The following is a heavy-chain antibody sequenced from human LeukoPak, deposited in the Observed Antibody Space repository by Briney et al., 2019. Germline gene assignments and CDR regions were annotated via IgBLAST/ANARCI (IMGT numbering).Heavy chain of an antibody. D-gene: IGHD6-19*01. Sequence: ASVKVSCKDSGYTFTSYAMHWVRQAPGQRLEWMGWINAGNGNTKYSQKFQGRVTITRDTSASTVYMELSSLRSEDTALYYCARDEVAVAGSLRWLDPWGQGTLVTVSS. V-gene: IGHV1-3*01. CDR3: ARDEVAVAGSLRWLDP. J-gene: IGHJ5*02. CDR1: GYTFTSYA. CDR2: INAGNGNT.